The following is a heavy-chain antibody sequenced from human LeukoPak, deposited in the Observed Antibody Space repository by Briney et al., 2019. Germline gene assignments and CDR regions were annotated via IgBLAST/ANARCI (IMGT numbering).Heavy chain of an antibody. Sequence: ASVKVSCKASGYTFTGYYMHWVRQAPGQGLEWMGWTNPNSGGTNYAQKFQGRVTMTRDTSISTAYMELSRLRSDDTAVYYCAMAYYDSSGYYSLGAFDIWGQGTMVTVSS. CDR2: TNPNSGGT. CDR1: GYTFTGYY. D-gene: IGHD3-22*01. V-gene: IGHV1-2*02. CDR3: AMAYYDSSGYYSLGAFDI. J-gene: IGHJ3*02.